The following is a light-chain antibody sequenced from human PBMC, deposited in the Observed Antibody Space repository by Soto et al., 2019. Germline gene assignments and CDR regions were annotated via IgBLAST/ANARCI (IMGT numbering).Light chain of an antibody. CDR3: LQYNTYPYI. CDR2: DAS. J-gene: IGKJ2*01. Sequence: DIQMTQSPSVMSASLGDRVTFTCRASQGISHYLAWFQQKPGEAPKRLIYDASTLQSGVPSRFSGSGSGTEFTLTISNLQPEDLATYYCLQYNTYPYIFGKGTKVDIK. V-gene: IGKV1-17*03. CDR1: QGISHY.